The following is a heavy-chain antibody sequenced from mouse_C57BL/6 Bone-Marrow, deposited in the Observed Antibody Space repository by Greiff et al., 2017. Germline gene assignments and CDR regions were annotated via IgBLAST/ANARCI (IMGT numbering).Heavy chain of an antibody. CDR2: IDPSDSYT. CDR1: GYTFTSYW. J-gene: IGHJ2*01. Sequence: QVHVKQPGAELVMPGASVKLSCKASGYTFTSYWMHWVKQRPGQGLEWIGEIDPSDSYTNYNQKFKGKSTLTVDKSSSTAYMQLSSLTSEDSAVYYCARGLFDYWGKGTTLTVSS. V-gene: IGHV1-69*01. CDR3: ARGLFDY.